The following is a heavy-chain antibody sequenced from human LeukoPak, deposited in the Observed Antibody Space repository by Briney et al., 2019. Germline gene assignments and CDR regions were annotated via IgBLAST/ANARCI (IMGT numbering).Heavy chain of an antibody. CDR3: ASWLAYSSGRKDY. V-gene: IGHV4-39*01. Sequence: SETLSLTCTVSGGSISSSSYYWGWIRQPPGKGLEWIGSIYYSGSTYYNPSLKSRVTISVDTSKNQFSLKLSSVTAADTAVYYCASWLAYSSGRKDYWGQGILVTVSS. J-gene: IGHJ4*02. CDR2: IYYSGST. D-gene: IGHD6-25*01. CDR1: GGSISSSSYY.